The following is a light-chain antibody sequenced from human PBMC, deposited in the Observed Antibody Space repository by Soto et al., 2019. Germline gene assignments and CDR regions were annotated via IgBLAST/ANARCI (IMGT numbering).Light chain of an antibody. CDR2: AAS. CDR3: LQDYNYPRT. CDR1: QGIRND. V-gene: IGKV1-6*01. J-gene: IGKJ1*01. Sequence: AIQITQSLSSLSASLGDSFTITCRSSQGIRNDLGWYQQKPGKAPKLLIYAASSLQSGVPSRFSGSGSGTDFTLTISSLQPEDFATYYCLQDYNYPRTFGQGTKVDI.